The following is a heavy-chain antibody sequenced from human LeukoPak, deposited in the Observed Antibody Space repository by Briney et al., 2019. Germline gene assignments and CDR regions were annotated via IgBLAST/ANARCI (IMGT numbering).Heavy chain of an antibody. V-gene: IGHV1-2*02. CDR3: ARDPQKYGSGSYSDY. D-gene: IGHD3-10*01. CDR2: INPNSGGT. Sequence: ASVKVSCKTSGYSFTGYHMHWVRQAPGQGLEWMGWINPNSGGTNYAQKFQGRVTMTRDTSISTAYMELSRLRSDDTAVYYCARDPQKYGSGSYSDYWGQGTLVTVSS. J-gene: IGHJ4*02. CDR1: GYSFTGYH.